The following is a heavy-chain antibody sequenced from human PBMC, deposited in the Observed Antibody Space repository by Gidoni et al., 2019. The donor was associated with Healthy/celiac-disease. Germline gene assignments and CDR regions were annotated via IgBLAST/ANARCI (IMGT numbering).Heavy chain of an antibody. CDR1: GFTFDDYA. Sequence: EVQLVESGGGLVQPGRSLRLSCAASGFTFDDYAMHWVRQAPGKGLEWFSVIIWNSGSIGYADSVKGLFTISRDNAKNSLYLQMNSLRADDTALYYCAKDLSSGANLGYFDYWGQGTLVTVSS. J-gene: IGHJ4*02. CDR3: AKDLSSGANLGYFDY. D-gene: IGHD6-19*01. CDR2: IIWNSGSI. V-gene: IGHV3-9*01.